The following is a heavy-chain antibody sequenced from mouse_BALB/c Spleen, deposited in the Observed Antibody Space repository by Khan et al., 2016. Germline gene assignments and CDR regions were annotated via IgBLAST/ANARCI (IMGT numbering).Heavy chain of an antibody. CDR1: GYSFTNYG. D-gene: IGHD2-4*01. J-gene: IGHJ3*01. CDR2: IDTNTGEP. Sequence: QIQLVQSGPELKKPGETVKISCKASGYSFTNYGMNWVKQAPGKGLKWMGWIDTNTGEPTYAEEFKGRFAFFLETSAITAYLQINNLKNDDTATYFCARWGYDDAWFAYWGQGTLVTVSA. CDR3: ARWGYDDAWFAY. V-gene: IGHV9-3*02.